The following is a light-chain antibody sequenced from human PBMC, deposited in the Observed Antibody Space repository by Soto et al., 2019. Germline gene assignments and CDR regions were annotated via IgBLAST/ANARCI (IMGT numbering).Light chain of an antibody. Sequence: QSALTQPRSVSGSPGQSVTISCTGTSSDVGGYNYVSWYQQHPGRAPKFMIYEVTNRPSGVSNRFSGSKSGNTASLTISGLQAEDEADYYCSSYTSSSTRVFGTGTKLTVL. CDR2: EVT. V-gene: IGLV2-14*01. CDR1: SSDVGGYNY. J-gene: IGLJ1*01. CDR3: SSYTSSSTRV.